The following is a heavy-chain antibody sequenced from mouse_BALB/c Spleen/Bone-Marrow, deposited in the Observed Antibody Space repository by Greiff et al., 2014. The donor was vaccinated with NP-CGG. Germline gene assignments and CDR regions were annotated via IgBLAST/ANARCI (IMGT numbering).Heavy chain of an antibody. Sequence: EVQLVESGGGLAKPGGSLKLSCAASGFTFSDYYMYWVRQTPEKRLEWVATISDGGGYTYYPDSVWGRFTISRDNAKNNLYLQMSSLKSEDTAMYYCARSGERYGAMDYWGQGTSVNVFS. J-gene: IGHJ4*01. CDR3: ARSGERYGAMDY. CDR1: GFTFSDYY. D-gene: IGHD2-10*02. V-gene: IGHV5-4*02. CDR2: ISDGGGYT.